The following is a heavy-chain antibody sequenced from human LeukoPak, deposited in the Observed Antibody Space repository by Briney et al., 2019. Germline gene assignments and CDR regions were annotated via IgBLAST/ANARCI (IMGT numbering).Heavy chain of an antibody. CDR1: GGSISSYY. J-gene: IGHJ6*02. D-gene: IGHD6-13*01. CDR3: ARDKKASRRPYGMDV. Sequence: PSETLSLTCTVSGGSISSYYWSWIRQPAGKGLEWIGRIYTSGSTNYNPFLKSRVTMSVDTSKNQFSLKLSSVTAADTAVYYCARDKKASRRPYGMDVWGQGTTVTVSS. CDR2: IYTSGST. V-gene: IGHV4-4*07.